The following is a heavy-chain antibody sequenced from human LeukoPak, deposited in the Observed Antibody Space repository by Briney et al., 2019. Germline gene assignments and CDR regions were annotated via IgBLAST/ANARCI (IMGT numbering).Heavy chain of an antibody. CDR3: AGGYCSSTSCLGWFDP. D-gene: IGHD2-2*01. J-gene: IGHJ5*02. V-gene: IGHV1-69*06. CDR1: GGTFSSYA. CDR2: IIPTFGTA. Sequence: ASVKVSCKASGGTFSSYAISWVRQAPGQGLEWMGGIIPTFGTANYAQKFQGRVTITADKSTSTAYMELSSLRSEDTAVYYCAGGYCSSTSCLGWFDPWGQGTLVTVSS.